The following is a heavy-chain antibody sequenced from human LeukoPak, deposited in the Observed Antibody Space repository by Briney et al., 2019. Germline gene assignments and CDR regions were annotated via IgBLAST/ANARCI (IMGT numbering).Heavy chain of an antibody. J-gene: IGHJ6*02. V-gene: IGHV3-33*01. D-gene: IGHD1-26*01. CDR1: GFTFSSYG. CDR3: ARDGGRGNYYGLAYYYAMDV. Sequence: PGGSLRLSCAASGFTFSSYGMHWVRQAPGKGLEWVAAIWYDGNNKYYTDSVKGRFTISRDDSKNTLHLQMNSLRAEDTAVYYCARDGGRGNYYGLAYYYAMDVWGQGTTVTVSS. CDR2: IWYDGNNK.